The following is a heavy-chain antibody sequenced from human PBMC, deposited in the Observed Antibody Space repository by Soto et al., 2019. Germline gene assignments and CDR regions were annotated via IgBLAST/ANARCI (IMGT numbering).Heavy chain of an antibody. D-gene: IGHD2-15*01. CDR3: ARHPQLLRFDP. CDR2: IYYSGST. J-gene: IGHJ5*02. CDR1: GDSISSTTYY. V-gene: IGHV4-39*01. Sequence: ETLPLTCTVSGDSISSTTYYWGWIRQPPGKGLEWIGSIYYSGSTYYNPSLRSRVTISVDTSKNQFSLRLSSVTAADTAVYYCARHPQLLRFDPWGQGTLVTVSS.